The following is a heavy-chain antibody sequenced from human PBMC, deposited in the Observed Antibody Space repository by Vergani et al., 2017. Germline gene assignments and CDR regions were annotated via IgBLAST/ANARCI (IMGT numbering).Heavy chain of an antibody. J-gene: IGHJ5*02. CDR3: AKMGTDKLRYFDWLSPGWFDH. V-gene: IGHV3-23*04. Sequence: EVQLVESGGGLVQPGGSLRLSCAASGFTFSSYAMSWVRQAPGKGLEWVSAISGSGGSTYYADSVKGRFTISRDNSKNTLYLQMNSLRAEDTAVYYCAKMGTDKLRYFDWLSPGWFDHWGQGTLVTVSS. D-gene: IGHD3-9*01. CDR2: ISGSGGST. CDR1: GFTFSSYA.